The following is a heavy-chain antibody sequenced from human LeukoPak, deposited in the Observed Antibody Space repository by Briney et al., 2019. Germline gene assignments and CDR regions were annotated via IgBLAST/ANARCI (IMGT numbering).Heavy chain of an antibody. Sequence: GGSLRLSCAASGFTFSNNAMHWVRQAPGKGLEWVAFIREDESNEYYADSVKGRFTISRDISKNTLYLQMNSLRPEDTAVYYCAKAAPGLGATYDYWGQGALVTVSS. CDR2: IREDESNE. CDR1: GFTFSNNA. J-gene: IGHJ4*02. D-gene: IGHD1-26*01. CDR3: AKAAPGLGATYDY. V-gene: IGHV3-30*02.